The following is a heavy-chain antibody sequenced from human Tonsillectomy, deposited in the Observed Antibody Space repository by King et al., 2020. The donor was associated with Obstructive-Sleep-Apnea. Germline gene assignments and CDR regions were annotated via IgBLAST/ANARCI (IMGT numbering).Heavy chain of an antibody. CDR3: AKSRTYQLLLGS. J-gene: IGHJ4*02. V-gene: IGHV3-23*04. Sequence: VQLVEFGGGLVQPGGSLKLSCAASGFTFRNYAMTWVRQAPGKGLEWVSTLSGNGFDTYYADSVKGRFTISRDTSKNTLFLQMDSLRAEDTAVYYCAKSRTYQLLLGSWGQGTLVTVSS. CDR1: GFTFRNYA. D-gene: IGHD2-2*01. CDR2: LSGNGFDT.